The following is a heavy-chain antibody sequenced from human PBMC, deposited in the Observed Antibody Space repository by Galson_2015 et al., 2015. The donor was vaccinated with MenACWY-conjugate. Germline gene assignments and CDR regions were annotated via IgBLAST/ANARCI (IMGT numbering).Heavy chain of an antibody. CDR1: GFSFTTPG. D-gene: IGHD2/OR15-2a*01. CDR2: ITGTSTYI. J-gene: IGHJ6*03. V-gene: IGHV3-21*04. Sequence: SLRLSCAASGFSFTTPGMTWVRQAPGKGLEWVSSITGTSTYIHYADSVKGRFTISRDNARNSVSLQMNGLRAEDTAVYYCARGANIYFYSMDVWDKGTTVIVSS. CDR3: ARGANIYFYSMDV.